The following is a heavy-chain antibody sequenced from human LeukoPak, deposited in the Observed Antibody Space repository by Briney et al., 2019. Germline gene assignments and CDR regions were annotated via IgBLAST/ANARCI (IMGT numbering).Heavy chain of an antibody. D-gene: IGHD3-22*01. CDR2: ISSSSSYI. V-gene: IGHV3-21*01. CDR3: ARVSYDSSGYHDAFDI. CDR1: S. Sequence: SXXXVRQAPGKGXEWVSSISSSSSYIYYADSVKGRFTISRDNAKNSLYLQMNSLRAEDTAVYYCARVSYDSSGYHDAFDIWGQGTMVTVSS. J-gene: IGHJ3*02.